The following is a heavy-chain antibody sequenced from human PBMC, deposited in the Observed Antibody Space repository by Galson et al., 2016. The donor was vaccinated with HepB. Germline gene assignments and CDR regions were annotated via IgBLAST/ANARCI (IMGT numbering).Heavy chain of an antibody. D-gene: IGHD2-15*01. CDR3: AKDTGHCSGGVCNSPRGMDV. V-gene: IGHV3-21*01. Sequence: SLRLSCAASGFTFSSYSLNWVRQAPGKGLEWVSFISSNNYIYYADSVQGQFTISRDNAKNSLYLQMHSLRAEDTAVYYCAKDTGHCSGGVCNSPRGMDVWGQGTTVTVSS. J-gene: IGHJ6*02. CDR1: GFTFSSYS. CDR2: ISSNNYI.